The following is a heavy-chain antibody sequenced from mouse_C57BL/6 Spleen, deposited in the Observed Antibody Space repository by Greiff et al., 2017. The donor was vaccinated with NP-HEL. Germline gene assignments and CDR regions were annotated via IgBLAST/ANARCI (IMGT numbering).Heavy chain of an antibody. J-gene: IGHJ4*01. CDR2: ISDGGSYT. Sequence: DVQLVESGGGLVKPGGSLKLSCAASGFTFSSYAMSWVRQTPEKRLEWVATISDGGSYTYYPDNVKGRFTISRDNAKNNLYLQMSHLKSEDTAMYYCAKGTLRYYAMDYWGQGTSVTVSS. D-gene: IGHD1-1*01. V-gene: IGHV5-4*01. CDR1: GFTFSSYA. CDR3: AKGTLRYYAMDY.